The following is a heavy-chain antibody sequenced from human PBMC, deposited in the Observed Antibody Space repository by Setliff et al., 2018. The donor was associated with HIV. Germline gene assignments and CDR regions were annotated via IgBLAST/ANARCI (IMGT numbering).Heavy chain of an antibody. CDR3: ARDEGMTTRRGRFDP. CDR1: GYIFTRYY. CDR2: IIPILATS. V-gene: IGHV1-69*06. D-gene: IGHD4-4*01. J-gene: IGHJ5*02. Sequence: ASVKVSCKASGYIFTRYYLHWVRQAPGQGLEWMGRIIPILATSNYTQKFQGRVTITADKSTSTAYMELSSLRSEDTAVYYCARDEGMTTRRGRFDPWGQGTLVTVSS.